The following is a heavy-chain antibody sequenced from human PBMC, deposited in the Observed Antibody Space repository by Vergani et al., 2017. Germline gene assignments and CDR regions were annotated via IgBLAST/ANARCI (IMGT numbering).Heavy chain of an antibody. CDR1: GYTFTSYG. V-gene: IGHV1-18*01. D-gene: IGHD3-10*01. CDR2: ISAYNGNT. Sequence: QVQLVQSGAEVKKPGASVKVSCKASGYTFTSYGISWVRQAPGQGLEWMGWISAYNGNTNYAQKLQGRVTMTTETSTSAAYMELRSLRSDDTAVYYCARVTSGSYYKDNWFDPWGQGTLVTVSS. CDR3: ARVTSGSYYKDNWFDP. J-gene: IGHJ5*02.